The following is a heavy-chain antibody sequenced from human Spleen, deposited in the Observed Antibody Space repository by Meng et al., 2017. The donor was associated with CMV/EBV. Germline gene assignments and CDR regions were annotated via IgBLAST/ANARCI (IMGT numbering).Heavy chain of an antibody. J-gene: IGHJ4*02. V-gene: IGHV3-9*01. Sequence: SLKISCAASGFTFDDYAMHWVRQAPGRGLEWVSGISWNSGSIGYADSVKGRFTISRDNTKNSLYLQMNSLRTEDTALYYCGNFGGDYWGQGTLVNRLL. CDR3: GNFGGDY. CDR2: ISWNSGSI. D-gene: IGHD3-16*01. CDR1: GFTFDDYA.